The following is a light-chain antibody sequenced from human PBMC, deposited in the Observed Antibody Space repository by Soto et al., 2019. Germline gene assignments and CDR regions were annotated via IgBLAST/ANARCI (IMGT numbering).Light chain of an antibody. V-gene: IGKV3-20*01. Sequence: EIVLTQSPCTLSLYPGERANLSCRASQGVISTHLAWYQQKPGQAPRFLIYGAVTRDTGIPARFSGSGSGTDFTLTISRLQPEDFAVYYCQQYGSLPLTFGGGTKVEIK. CDR2: GAV. CDR3: QQYGSLPLT. J-gene: IGKJ4*01. CDR1: QGVISTH.